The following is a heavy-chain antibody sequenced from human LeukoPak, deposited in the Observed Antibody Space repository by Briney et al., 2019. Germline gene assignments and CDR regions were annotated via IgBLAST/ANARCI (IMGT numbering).Heavy chain of an antibody. D-gene: IGHD6-6*01. CDR3: ARGNPILPSIAALSSYFDY. J-gene: IGHJ4*02. CDR2: INPNSGGT. Sequence: GASVKVSCKASGYTFTSYGISWVRQAPGQGLEWMGWINPNSGGTNYAQKFQGRVTMTRDTSISTAYMELSRLRSDDTAVYYCARGNPILPSIAALSSYFDYWGQGTLVTVSS. CDR1: GYTFTSYG. V-gene: IGHV1-2*02.